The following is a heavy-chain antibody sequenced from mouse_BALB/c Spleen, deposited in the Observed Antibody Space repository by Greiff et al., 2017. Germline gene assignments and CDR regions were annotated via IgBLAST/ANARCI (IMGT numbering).Heavy chain of an antibody. J-gene: IGHJ2*01. Sequence: VQLKQSGAELVRPGALVKLSCKASGFNIKDYYMHWVKQRPEQGLEWIGWIDPENGNTIYDPKFQGKASITADTSSNTAYLQLSSLTSEDTAVYYCARHYGSRGFFDYWGQGTTLTVSS. CDR1: GFNIKDYY. D-gene: IGHD1-1*01. V-gene: IGHV14-1*02. CDR3: ARHYGSRGFFDY. CDR2: IDPENGNT.